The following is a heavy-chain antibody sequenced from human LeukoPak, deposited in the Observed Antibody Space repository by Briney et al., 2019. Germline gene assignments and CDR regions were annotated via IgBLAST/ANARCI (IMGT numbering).Heavy chain of an antibody. Sequence: SETLSLTCTVSGGSISSGDYYWSWIRQSPGKGLEWIAYIDYRGSTTYNPSLRSRVTISVDTSKNQFSLKLSSVTAEDTAVYYCARDPAYRYNWNDEAIDYYYGMDVWGQGTTVTVSS. CDR3: ARDPAYRYNWNDEAIDYYYGMDV. CDR1: GGSISSGDYY. V-gene: IGHV4-61*08. CDR2: IDYRGST. J-gene: IGHJ6*02. D-gene: IGHD1-1*01.